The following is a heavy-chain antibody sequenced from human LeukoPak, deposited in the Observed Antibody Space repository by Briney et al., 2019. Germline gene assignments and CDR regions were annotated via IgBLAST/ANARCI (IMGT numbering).Heavy chain of an antibody. V-gene: IGHV4-39*07. CDR3: ARARERTTVTPCAP. J-gene: IGHJ4*02. CDR1: GGSISSSSYY. D-gene: IGHD4-17*01. CDR2: IYYSGST. Sequence: SETLSLTCTVSGGSISSSSYYWGWIRQPPGKGLEWIGSIYYSGSTYYNPSLKSRVTISVDTSKNQFSLKLSSVTAADTAVYYCARARERTTVTPCAPWGQGTLVTVSS.